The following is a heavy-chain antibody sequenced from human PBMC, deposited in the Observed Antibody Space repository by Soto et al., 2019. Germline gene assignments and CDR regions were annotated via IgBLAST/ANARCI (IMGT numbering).Heavy chain of an antibody. CDR2: IYYSGST. CDR3: ARDFTDSSGPTLGMGV. Sequence: PSETLSLTCTVSGGSISGYYWSWIRQPPGKGLEWIGYIYYSGSTNYNPSLKSRVTISIDTSKNQFSLKLSSVTAADTAVYYCARDFTDSSGPTLGMGVWGQGTTVT. V-gene: IGHV4-59*01. D-gene: IGHD6-19*01. J-gene: IGHJ6*02. CDR1: GGSISGYY.